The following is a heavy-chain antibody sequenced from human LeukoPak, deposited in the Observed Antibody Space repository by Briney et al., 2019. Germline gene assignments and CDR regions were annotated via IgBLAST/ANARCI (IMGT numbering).Heavy chain of an antibody. D-gene: IGHD3-10*01. J-gene: IGHJ4*02. CDR3: ARGYYGSGSYGFDY. CDR2: ISGSGHDI. CDR1: GFTFSDSY. V-gene: IGHV3-11*01. Sequence: GGSLRLSCAASGFTFSDSYMTWVRQAPGKGVEWVAYISGSGHDINYSESAKGRFTISRDNAKNSLYLQMNSLRAEDTAVYYCARGYYGSGSYGFDYWGQGTLVTVSS.